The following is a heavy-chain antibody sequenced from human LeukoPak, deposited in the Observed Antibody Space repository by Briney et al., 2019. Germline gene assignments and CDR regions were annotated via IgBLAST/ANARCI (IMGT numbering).Heavy chain of an antibody. J-gene: IGHJ4*02. Sequence: GGSLRLSCAASGFTFSSYSMNWVRQAPGKGLEWVSYISSSSSMYYADSVKGRFTISRDNAKNSLYLQMNSLRAEDTAVYYCARGVYGDPFDYWGQGTLVTVSS. D-gene: IGHD4-17*01. V-gene: IGHV3-48*01. CDR1: GFTFSSYS. CDR2: ISSSSSM. CDR3: ARGVYGDPFDY.